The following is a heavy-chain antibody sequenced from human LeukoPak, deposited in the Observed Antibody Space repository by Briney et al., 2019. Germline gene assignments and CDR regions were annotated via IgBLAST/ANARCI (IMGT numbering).Heavy chain of an antibody. V-gene: IGHV3-7*01. CDR3: ATICSTTCYGYYMDV. D-gene: IGHD2-2*01. Sequence: GGSLRLSCAASGFLFSSYWMRWVRQAPGKGLEWVANIKHDGSDKYYVDSVTGRFTISRDNAKNSLSLQMNSLRVEDTAVYYCATICSTTCYGYYMDVWGDGATVTVSS. CDR1: GFLFSSYW. J-gene: IGHJ6*03. CDR2: IKHDGSDK.